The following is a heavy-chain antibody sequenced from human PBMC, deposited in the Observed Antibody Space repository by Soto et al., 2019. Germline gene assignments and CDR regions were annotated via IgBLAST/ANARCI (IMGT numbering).Heavy chain of an antibody. Sequence: QGQLVQSGAEVKKPGASVKVSCKASGYTFTSYGIIWVLQAPGQGLEWMGWISAYTVNTNYAKKLQGRVTMTTDTSTSTADMELSSLRSADTAVYYCARYLRGNPGYWGQGTLVTVSS. CDR1: GYTFTSYG. CDR2: ISAYTVNT. V-gene: IGHV1-18*01. D-gene: IGHD4-4*01. J-gene: IGHJ4*02. CDR3: ARYLRGNPGY.